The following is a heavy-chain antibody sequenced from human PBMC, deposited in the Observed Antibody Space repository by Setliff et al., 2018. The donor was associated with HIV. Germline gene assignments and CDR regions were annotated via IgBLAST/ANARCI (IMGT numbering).Heavy chain of an antibody. CDR2: IFPNDEK. V-gene: IGHV2-26*01. Sequence: ETLSLTCAVYGGSFTTYYWSWIRQPPGKALEWLAHIFPNDEKSYSASLKSRVTISEDTSKSQVVLTMTNMDPLDTATYFCARYNFRRGYWDYFDYWGQGTQVTVSS. D-gene: IGHD3-3*01. J-gene: IGHJ4*02. CDR1: GGSFTTYYW. CDR3: ARYNFRRGYWDYFDY.